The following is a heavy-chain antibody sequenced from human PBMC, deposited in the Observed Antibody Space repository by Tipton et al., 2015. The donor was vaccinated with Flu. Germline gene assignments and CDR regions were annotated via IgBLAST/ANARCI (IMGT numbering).Heavy chain of an antibody. V-gene: IGHV4-4*07. CDR3: ARDSSGYSIFFDY. D-gene: IGHD3-22*01. CDR2: MYTSGTA. CDR1: GGSMSSFY. J-gene: IGHJ4*02. Sequence: TLSLTCTVSGGSMSSFYWSWIRQPAGKGLEWIGRMYTSGTAKYHPSFKSRVTMSVDTSKNQFSLKLSSVTAADTAVYYCARDSSGYSIFFDYWGQGTLVTVSS.